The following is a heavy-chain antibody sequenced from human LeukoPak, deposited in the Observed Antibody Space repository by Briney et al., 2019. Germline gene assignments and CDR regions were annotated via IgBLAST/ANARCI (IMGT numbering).Heavy chain of an antibody. V-gene: IGHV3-48*03. CDR1: RFTFSTYE. D-gene: IGHD6-13*01. J-gene: IGHJ4*02. CDR2: ISSSGGTI. Sequence: PGGSLRLSCAASRFTFSTYEMNWVRQAPGKGLEWVSYISSSGGTIDYADSVKGRFTISRDNAKNSLYLQMNSLRAEDTAVYYCASRPPYSSSWYDLDYWGQGTLVTVSS. CDR3: ASRPPYSSSWYDLDY.